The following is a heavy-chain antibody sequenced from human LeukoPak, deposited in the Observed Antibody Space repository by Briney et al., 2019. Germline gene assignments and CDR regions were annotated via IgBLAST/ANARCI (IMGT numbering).Heavy chain of an antibody. D-gene: IGHD3-3*01. J-gene: IGHJ6*02. Sequence: GGSLRLSCAASGFTFSDYYMSWIRQAPGKGLEWVSYISSSGSTIYYADSVKGRFTISRDNAKNSLYLQMNSLRAEDTAVYYCAREGPIYDFWSGYYTLPHYGMDVWGQGTTVTVSS. CDR2: ISSSGSTI. V-gene: IGHV3-11*01. CDR3: AREGPIYDFWSGYYTLPHYGMDV. CDR1: GFTFSDYY.